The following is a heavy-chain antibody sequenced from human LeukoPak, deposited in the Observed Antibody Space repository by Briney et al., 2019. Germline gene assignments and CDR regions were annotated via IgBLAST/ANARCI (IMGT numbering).Heavy chain of an antibody. J-gene: IGHJ4*02. D-gene: IGHD3-3*02. CDR2: ISGSGGRT. Sequence: GSLRLSCAASGFTFSTYGMSWVRQAPGKGLDWVSAISGSGGRTSYADSVAGRFTVSRDNSKNTLYLQMNNLRAEDTAFYFCARENGHIYGYAFLDQWGQGTLVTVSS. V-gene: IGHV3-23*01. CDR3: ARENGHIYGYAFLDQ. CDR1: GFTFSTYG.